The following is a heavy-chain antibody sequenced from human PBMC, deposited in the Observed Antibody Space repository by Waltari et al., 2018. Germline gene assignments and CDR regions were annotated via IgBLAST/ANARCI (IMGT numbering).Heavy chain of an antibody. CDR2: ISWNSGSI. J-gene: IGHJ3*02. CDR1: GFTFDDYA. CDR3: AKAIKQYYYDSSGYPHDAFDI. V-gene: IGHV3-9*03. D-gene: IGHD3-22*01. Sequence: EVQLVESGGGLVQPGRSLRLSCAASGFTFDDYAMHWVRQAPGKGLEWVSGISWNSGSIGYADSVKGRFTISRDNAKNSLYLQMNSLRAEDMALYYCAKAIKQYYYDSSGYPHDAFDIWGPGTMVTVSS.